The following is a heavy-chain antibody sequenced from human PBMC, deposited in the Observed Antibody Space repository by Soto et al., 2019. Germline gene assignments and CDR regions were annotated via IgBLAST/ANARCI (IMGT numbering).Heavy chain of an antibody. Sequence: PGGSLRLSCAASGFTFSSYAMHWVRQAPGKGLEWVAVISYDGSNKYYADSVKGRFTISRDNSKNTLYLQMNSLRAEDTAVYYCARDHYSEYSYEKQSQGFDPWGQGTLVTVSS. V-gene: IGHV3-30-3*01. CDR3: ARDHYSEYSYEKQSQGFDP. D-gene: IGHD5-18*01. CDR1: GFTFSSYA. CDR2: ISYDGSNK. J-gene: IGHJ5*02.